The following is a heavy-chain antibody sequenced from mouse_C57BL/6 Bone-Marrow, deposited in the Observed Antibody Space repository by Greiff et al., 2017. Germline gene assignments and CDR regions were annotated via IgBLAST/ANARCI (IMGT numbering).Heavy chain of an antibody. CDR3: ARRGLRPFAY. V-gene: IGHV1-50*01. Sequence: QVQLQQPGAELVKPGASVKLSCKASGYTFTSYWMQWVKQRPGQGLEWIGEIDPSDSYPNYNQKFKGKATLTVDTSSSTAYMQLSSLTSEYSAVYYCARRGLRPFAYWGQGTLVTVSA. CDR2: IDPSDSYP. CDR1: GYTFTSYW. J-gene: IGHJ3*01. D-gene: IGHD2-4*01.